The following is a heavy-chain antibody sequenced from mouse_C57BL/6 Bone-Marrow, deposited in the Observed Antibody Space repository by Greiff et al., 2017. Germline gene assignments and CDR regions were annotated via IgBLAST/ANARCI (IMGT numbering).Heavy chain of an antibody. V-gene: IGHV1-64*01. D-gene: IGHD1-1*01. CDR2: IHPNSGST. CDR1: GYTFTSYW. J-gene: IGHJ3*01. Sequence: VQLQESGAELVKPGASVKLSCKASGYTFTSYWMHWVKQRPGQGLEWIGMIHPNSGSTNYNEKFKSKATLTVDKSSSTAYMQLSSLTSEDSAVYYWARSAYYGSSYGFAYWGQGTLVTVSA. CDR3: ARSAYYGSSYGFAY.